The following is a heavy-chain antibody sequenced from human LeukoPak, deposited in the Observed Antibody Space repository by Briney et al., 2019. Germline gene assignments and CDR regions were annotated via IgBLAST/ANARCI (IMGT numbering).Heavy chain of an antibody. V-gene: IGHV1-2*06. D-gene: IGHD2-2*01. J-gene: IGHJ4*02. Sequence: ASVKVSCKASGYTFTGYHMHWVRQAPGQGLEWMGRINPNSGDTNYAQKFQGRVTMTRDTSISTAYMELSRLRSDDTAVYCCARDYCSSTSCLFDYWGQGTLVTVSS. CDR3: ARDYCSSTSCLFDY. CDR1: GYTFTGYH. CDR2: INPNSGDT.